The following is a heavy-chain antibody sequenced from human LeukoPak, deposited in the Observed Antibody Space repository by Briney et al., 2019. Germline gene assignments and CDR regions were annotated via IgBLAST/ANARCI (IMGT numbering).Heavy chain of an antibody. CDR2: INAGNGNT. J-gene: IGHJ4*02. CDR3: ASSGSGWYGFDY. Sequence: ASVKVSCKASGGTFSSYAMHWVRQAPGQRLEWMGWINAGNGNTKYSQKFQGRVTITRDTSASTAYMELSSLRSEDTAVYYCASSGSGWYGFDYWGQGTLVTVSS. D-gene: IGHD6-19*01. V-gene: IGHV1-3*01. CDR1: GGTFSSYA.